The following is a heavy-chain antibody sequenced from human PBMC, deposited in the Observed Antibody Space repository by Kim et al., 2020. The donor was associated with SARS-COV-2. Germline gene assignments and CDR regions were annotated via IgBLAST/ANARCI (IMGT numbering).Heavy chain of an antibody. D-gene: IGHD2-21*02. J-gene: IGHJ6*02. V-gene: IGHV4-31*02. CDR3: AREVVATFYGMDV. Sequence: YNPSLKSRVTISVDTSKNQFSLKLSAVTAADTAVYYCAREVVATFYGMDVWGQGTTVTVSS.